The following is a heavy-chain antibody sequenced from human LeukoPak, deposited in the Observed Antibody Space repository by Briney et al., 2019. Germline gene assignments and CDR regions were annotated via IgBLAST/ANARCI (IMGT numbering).Heavy chain of an antibody. Sequence: TSETLSLTCTVSGGSISHYYWSWIRQSPGKGLEWIGYIYYSGTTNYNPSLKSRVTISVDTSRNQFSLQLRSVTAADRAVYYCAREDPQTTVPEGMDVWGQGTTVIVSS. CDR2: IYYSGTT. V-gene: IGHV4-59*01. J-gene: IGHJ6*02. CDR1: GGSISHYY. D-gene: IGHD4-17*01. CDR3: AREDPQTTVPEGMDV.